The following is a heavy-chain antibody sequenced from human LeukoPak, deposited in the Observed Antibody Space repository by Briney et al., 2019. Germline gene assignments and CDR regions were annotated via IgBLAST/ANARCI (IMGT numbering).Heavy chain of an antibody. Sequence: VGALRLSRSSSVCTFSKYPWHSVGPARCKGGEYVSASSSNGGRTYSAESVKGRFTISRDNYKSMVYLQMKSLRAENTAVYYYVKDRSPHCLENDAFDIWGQGTMVTVSS. CDR3: VKDRSPHCLENDAFDI. D-gene: IGHD1-1*01. J-gene: IGHJ3*02. V-gene: IGHV3-64D*09. CDR2: SSSNGGRT. CDR1: VCTFSKYP.